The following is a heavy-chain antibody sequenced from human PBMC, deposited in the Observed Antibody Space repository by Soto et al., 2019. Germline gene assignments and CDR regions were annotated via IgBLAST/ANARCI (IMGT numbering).Heavy chain of an antibody. Sequence: QVHLVQSGAEVKKPGASVKVSCKGSGYGFTTYGITWVRQAPGQGLEWMAWISAHNGNTNYAQKLXGXVXXTRDTSTRPAYMELRSLRSGATAVYYCARGRYGDYWGQGALVTVSS. CDR3: ARGRYGDY. V-gene: IGHV1-18*01. D-gene: IGHD1-1*01. CDR1: GYGFTTYG. J-gene: IGHJ4*02. CDR2: ISAHNGNT.